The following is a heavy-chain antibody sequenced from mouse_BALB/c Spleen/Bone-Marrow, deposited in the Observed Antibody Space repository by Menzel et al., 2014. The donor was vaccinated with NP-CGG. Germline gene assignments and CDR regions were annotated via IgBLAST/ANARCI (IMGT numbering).Heavy chain of an antibody. Sequence: VQLQQSGPGLVQPSQSLSITCTGSGFSLTSYGVHWVRQSPGKGLEWLGLILGGGSTDYNASFISRLSISKDNSKIQVFFKMDRLQANDTAIYCCARDGYYAMDYWGQGTSVTVSS. CDR2: ILGGGST. D-gene: IGHD2-3*01. J-gene: IGHJ4*01. CDR3: ARDGYYAMDY. CDR1: GFSLTSYG. V-gene: IGHV2-2*02.